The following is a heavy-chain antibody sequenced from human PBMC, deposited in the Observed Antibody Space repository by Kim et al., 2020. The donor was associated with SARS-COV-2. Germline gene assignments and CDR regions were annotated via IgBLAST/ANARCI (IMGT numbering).Heavy chain of an antibody. CDR3: ARATSITMIVVVINAFDI. J-gene: IGHJ3*02. D-gene: IGHD3-22*01. Sequence: SRVTISIDTSTNQFSLKLSSVTAADTAVYYCARATSITMIVVVINAFDIWGPGTIVTVSS. V-gene: IGHV4-31*02.